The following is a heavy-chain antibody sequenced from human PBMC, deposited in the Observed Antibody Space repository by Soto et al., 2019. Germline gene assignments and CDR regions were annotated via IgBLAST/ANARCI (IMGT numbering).Heavy chain of an antibody. CDR3: ARLRGYSYGYYYYGMDV. J-gene: IGHJ6*02. V-gene: IGHV4-34*01. CDR1: GGSFSGYY. D-gene: IGHD5-18*01. Sequence: LSLTCAVYGGSFSGYYWSWIRQPPGKGLEWIGEINHSGSTNYNPSLKSRVTISVDTSKNQFSLKLSSVTAADTAVYYCARLRGYSYGYYYYGMDVWGQGTTVTVSS. CDR2: INHSGST.